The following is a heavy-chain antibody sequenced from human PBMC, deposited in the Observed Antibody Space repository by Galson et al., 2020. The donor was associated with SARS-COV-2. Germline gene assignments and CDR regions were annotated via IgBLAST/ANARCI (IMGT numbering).Heavy chain of an antibody. CDR1: GFTLSSYA. V-gene: IGHV3-30*04. Sequence: GGSLRLSCAASGFTLSSYAMHWVRQAPGKGLEWVAVISYDGSNKYYADSVKGRFTISRDNSKNTLYLQMNSLRAEDTAVYYCAKDRIQLWFPDYWGQGALVTVSS. CDR2: ISYDGSNK. CDR3: AKDRIQLWFPDY. J-gene: IGHJ4*02. D-gene: IGHD5-18*01.